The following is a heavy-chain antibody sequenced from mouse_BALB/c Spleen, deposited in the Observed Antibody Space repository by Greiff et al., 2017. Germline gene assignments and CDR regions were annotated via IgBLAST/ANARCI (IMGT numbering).Heavy chain of an antibody. CDR3: ARGRGYLYYFDY. CDR1: GFTFSSYA. Sequence: DVMLVESGGGLVKPGGSLKLSCAASGFTFSSYAMSWVRQTPEKRLEWVASISSGGSTYYPDSVKGRFTISRDNARNILYLQMSSLRSEDTAMYYCARGRGYLYYFDYWGQGTTLTVSS. J-gene: IGHJ2*01. CDR2: ISSGGST. V-gene: IGHV5-6-5*01. D-gene: IGHD3-1*01.